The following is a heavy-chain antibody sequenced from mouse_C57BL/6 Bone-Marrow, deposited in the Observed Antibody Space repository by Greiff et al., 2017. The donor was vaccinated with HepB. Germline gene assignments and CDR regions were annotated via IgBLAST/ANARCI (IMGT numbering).Heavy chain of an antibody. CDR1: GYTFTDYE. J-gene: IGHJ3*01. CDR2: IDPETGGT. V-gene: IGHV1-15*01. Sequence: VQGVESGAELVRPGASVTLSCKASGYTFTDYEMHWVKQTPVHGLEWIGAIDPETGGTAYNQKFKGKAILTADKSSSTAYMELRSLTSEDSAVYYCTNPPYRGFAYWGQGTLVTVSA. CDR3: TNPPYRGFAY.